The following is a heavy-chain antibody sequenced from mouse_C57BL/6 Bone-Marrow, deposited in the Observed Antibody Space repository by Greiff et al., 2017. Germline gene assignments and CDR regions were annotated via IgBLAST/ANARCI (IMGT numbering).Heavy chain of an antibody. CDR3: AREAYYSNWGCAY. D-gene: IGHD2-5*01. Sequence: QVQLQQPGAELVKPGASVKLSCKASGYTFTSYWMHWVKQRPGQGLEWIGMIHPNSGSTNYNEKFKSKATLTVDKSSSTAYMQLSSLTSEDSAVYYCAREAYYSNWGCAYWGQGTLVTVSA. V-gene: IGHV1-64*01. CDR2: IHPNSGST. J-gene: IGHJ3*01. CDR1: GYTFTSYW.